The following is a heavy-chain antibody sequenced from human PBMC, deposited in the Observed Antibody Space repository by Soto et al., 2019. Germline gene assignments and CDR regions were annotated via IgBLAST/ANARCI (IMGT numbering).Heavy chain of an antibody. V-gene: IGHV3-7*03. CDR3: ARDFATHCSGSTCYPYAY. CDR1: GFTFNTFW. CDR2: IKHDGSET. Sequence: EVQLVESGGDLVQPGGSQRLSCAASGFTFNTFWMSWVRQSPGKGLEWVANIKHDGSETYYVDSVKGRFTISRDNAKNSLFLQMNTLRTEDTAVYYCARDFATHCSGSTCYPYAYWGQGALVTVSS. J-gene: IGHJ4*02. D-gene: IGHD2-15*01.